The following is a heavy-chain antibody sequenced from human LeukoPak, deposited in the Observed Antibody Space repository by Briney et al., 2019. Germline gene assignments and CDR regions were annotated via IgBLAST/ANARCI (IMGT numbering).Heavy chain of an antibody. Sequence: GGSLRLSCAASGFTFSSYAMSWVRQAPGKGLEWVSVIYSGGSTYYADSVKGRFTISRDNSKNTLYLQMNSLRAEDTAVYYCARRYAQIFDYWGQGTLVTVSS. CDR3: ARRYAQIFDY. J-gene: IGHJ4*02. CDR1: GFTFSSYA. CDR2: IYSGGST. D-gene: IGHD2-2*01. V-gene: IGHV3-66*01.